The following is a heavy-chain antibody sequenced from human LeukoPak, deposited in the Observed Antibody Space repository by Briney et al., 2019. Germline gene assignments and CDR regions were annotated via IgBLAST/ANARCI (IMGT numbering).Heavy chain of an antibody. V-gene: IGHV3-48*03. CDR1: GFTFSSYE. J-gene: IGHJ6*03. Sequence: PGGSLRLSCAASGFTFSSYEMNWVRQAPGKGLEWVSYISSSGSTIYYADSVKGRFTISRDNAKNSLYLQMNSLRAEDTAVYYCARDVGRYCSGGSCYRDYYYYMDVWGKGTTVTISS. CDR3: ARDVGRYCSGGSCYRDYYYYMDV. CDR2: ISSSGSTI. D-gene: IGHD2-15*01.